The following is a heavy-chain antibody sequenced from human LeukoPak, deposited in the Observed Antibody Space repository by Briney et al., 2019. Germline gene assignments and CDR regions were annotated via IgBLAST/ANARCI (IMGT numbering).Heavy chain of an antibody. CDR3: ARDGTYYYDSSGYYRY. CDR2: ISYIGST. CDR1: ADSFSSHY. D-gene: IGHD3-22*01. Sequence: SETLSLTCAVSADSFSSHYWTWIRQPPGKGLEWIGYISYIGSTNYNPSLKSRVTISIDTSKNQFSLKLSSVTAADTAVYYCARDGTYYYDSSGYYRYWGQGTLVTVSS. J-gene: IGHJ4*02. V-gene: IGHV4-59*11.